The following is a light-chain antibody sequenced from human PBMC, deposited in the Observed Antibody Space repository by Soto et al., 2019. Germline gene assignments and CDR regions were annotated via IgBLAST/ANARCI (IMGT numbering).Light chain of an antibody. CDR2: EVS. Sequence: QYALTQPASVSGSPGQSITISCTGTSSDVGGYNYVSWYQQHPGKAPKLMIYEVSNRPSGVSHRFSGSKSGSTASLTISGLQAEDEADYYCSSYTSSSTRVFGTGTKLTVL. CDR1: SSDVGGYNY. CDR3: SSYTSSSTRV. J-gene: IGLJ1*01. V-gene: IGLV2-14*01.